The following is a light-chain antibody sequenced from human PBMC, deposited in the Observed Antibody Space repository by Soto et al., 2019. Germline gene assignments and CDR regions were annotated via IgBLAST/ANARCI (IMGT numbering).Light chain of an antibody. J-gene: IGKJ1*01. CDR3: QQSYNSPPT. CDR1: ENIRSY. V-gene: IGKV1-39*01. Sequence: DIQMTQSPSSLSASVGDTVTITCRASENIRSYLNWYLHKPGKAPKLLIYAASTLQSGVPSRFSGSGSGTHFTLTISNLQPEDCATYFCQQSYNSPPTFGQGTRVEI. CDR2: AAS.